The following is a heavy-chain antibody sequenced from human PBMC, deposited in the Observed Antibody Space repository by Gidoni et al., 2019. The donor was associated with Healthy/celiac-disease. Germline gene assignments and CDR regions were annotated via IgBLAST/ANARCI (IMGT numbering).Heavy chain of an antibody. CDR2: IYYSGST. J-gene: IGHJ4*02. V-gene: IGHV4-59*01. CDR1: GGSISSYY. D-gene: IGHD6-19*01. CDR3: ARYSSGKGGVDY. Sequence: QVQLQESGPGLVKPSETLSLTCTVPGGSISSYYWSWIRQPPGKGLEWIGYIYYSGSTNYNPSLKSRVTISVDTSKNQFSLKLSSVTAADTAVYYCARYSSGKGGVDYWGQGTLVTVSS.